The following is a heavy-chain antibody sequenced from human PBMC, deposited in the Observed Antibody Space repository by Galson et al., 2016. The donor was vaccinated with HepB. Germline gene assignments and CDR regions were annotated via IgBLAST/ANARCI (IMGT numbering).Heavy chain of an antibody. CDR2: IWYDESNK. V-gene: IGHV3-33*01. D-gene: IGHD2-2*01. Sequence: SLRLSCAASGFTCRSYGMHWIRQAPGKGLEWVAVIWYDESNKFYADSVKGRFTISRDNSKNARYLQMNSLTADDTAMYYCARDPQRYCSSTSCYTGWFDPWGQGTLVTVSS. CDR3: ARDPQRYCSSTSCYTGWFDP. CDR1: GFTCRSYG. J-gene: IGHJ5*02.